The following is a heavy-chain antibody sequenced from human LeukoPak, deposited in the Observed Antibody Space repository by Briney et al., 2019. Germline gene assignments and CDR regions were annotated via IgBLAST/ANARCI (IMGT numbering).Heavy chain of an antibody. CDR2: ISSSSSTI. D-gene: IGHD5-18*01. J-gene: IGHJ4*02. CDR1: GFTFSSYS. V-gene: IGHV3-48*01. Sequence: GGSLRLSCAASGFTFSSYSMNWVRQAPGKGLEWVSYISSSSSTIYYADSVKGRFTISRDNAKNSLYLQMNSLRAEDTAVYYCARDGPDTAFDYWGQGTLVTVSS. CDR3: ARDGPDTAFDY.